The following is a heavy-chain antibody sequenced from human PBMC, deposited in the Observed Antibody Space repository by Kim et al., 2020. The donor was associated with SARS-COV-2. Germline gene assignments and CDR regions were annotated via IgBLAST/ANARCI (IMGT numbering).Heavy chain of an antibody. CDR2: ISGSGGST. Sequence: GGSLRLSCAASGFTFSSYAMSWVRQAPGKGLEWVSAISGSGGSTYYADSVKGRFTISRDNSKNTLYLQMNSLRAEDTAVYYCARDYGDYSWILFQHWGQGTLVTVSS. J-gene: IGHJ1*01. D-gene: IGHD4-17*01. CDR1: GFTFSSYA. CDR3: ARDYGDYSWILFQH. V-gene: IGHV3-23*01.